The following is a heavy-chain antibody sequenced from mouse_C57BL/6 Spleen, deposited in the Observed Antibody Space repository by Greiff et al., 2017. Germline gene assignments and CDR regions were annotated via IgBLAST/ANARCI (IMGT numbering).Heavy chain of an antibody. CDR1: GYTFTSYW. Sequence: QVQLQQPGAELVRPGTSVKLSCKASGYTFTSYWMHWVKQRPGQGLEWIGVIDPSDSYTNYNQKFKGKATLTVDTSSSTAYMQLSSLTSEDSAVYYCARSDDSSWFAYWGQGTLVTVSA. J-gene: IGHJ3*01. D-gene: IGHD2-4*01. CDR2: IDPSDSYT. CDR3: ARSDDSSWFAY. V-gene: IGHV1-59*01.